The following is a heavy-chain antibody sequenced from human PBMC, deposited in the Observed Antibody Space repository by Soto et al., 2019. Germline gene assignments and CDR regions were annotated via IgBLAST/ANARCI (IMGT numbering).Heavy chain of an antibody. V-gene: IGHV3-23*01. CDR1: GFTFSTYA. D-gene: IGHD3-3*01. CDR2: ILNGAGSA. Sequence: SGGSLRLSCAASGFTFSTYAMSWVRQAPGKGLEWVSTILNGAGSAYYADSVKGRFTVSRDDSKNTLYLHMNSLSAGDTAVYYCAKVQGFLDPFDYWGQGTLVTVSS. CDR3: AKVQGFLDPFDY. J-gene: IGHJ4*02.